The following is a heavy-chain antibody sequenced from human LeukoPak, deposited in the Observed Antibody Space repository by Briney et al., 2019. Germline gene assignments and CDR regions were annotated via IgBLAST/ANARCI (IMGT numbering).Heavy chain of an antibody. CDR3: ARARYSYGFRLFDP. V-gene: IGHV4-61*02. J-gene: IGHJ5*02. CDR1: GVSISSGSYY. Sequence: SETLSLTCTVSGVSISSGSYYWSWLRPPAGRGLEWWGRLYTSGSTNYNPSLKSRVTISVDTSQNQSSLKLSSVTAAGTAVYYCARARYSYGFRLFDPWGQGTLVTVSS. D-gene: IGHD5-18*01. CDR2: LYTSGST.